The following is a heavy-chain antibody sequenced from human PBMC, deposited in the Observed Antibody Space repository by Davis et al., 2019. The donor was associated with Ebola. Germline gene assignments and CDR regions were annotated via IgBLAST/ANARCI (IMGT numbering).Heavy chain of an antibody. CDR1: GFTFSRYA. CDR2: IIGSAVST. J-gene: IGHJ6*04. CDR3: AKRATVKVAGANYYNAMDV. Sequence: PGGSLRLSCAASGFTFSRYAMSWVRQAPGRGLEWVSTIIGSAVSTYYADAVKGRFTISRDNSKNTLYLQMNSLRAEDTAVFYCAKRATVKVAGANYYNAMDVWGKGTTVTVSS. D-gene: IGHD6-19*01. V-gene: IGHV3-23*01.